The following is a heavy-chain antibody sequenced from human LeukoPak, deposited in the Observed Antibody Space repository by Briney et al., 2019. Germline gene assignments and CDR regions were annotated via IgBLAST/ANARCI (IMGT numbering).Heavy chain of an antibody. J-gene: IGHJ3*02. Sequence: ASVKVSCKASGYTFTGYYMHWVRQAPGQGLEWMGWINPNSGGTNYAQKFQGRVTMTRDTSVSTAYMELSRLRSDDTAVYYCARGGYCSSTSCTIGDIWGQGTMVTVSS. CDR3: ARGGYCSSTSCTIGDI. V-gene: IGHV1-2*02. CDR1: GYTFTGYY. D-gene: IGHD2-2*01. CDR2: INPNSGGT.